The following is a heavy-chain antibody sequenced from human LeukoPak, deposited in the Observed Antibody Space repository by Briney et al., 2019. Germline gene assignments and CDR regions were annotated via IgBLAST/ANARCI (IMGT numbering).Heavy chain of an antibody. Sequence: SVTVSCKASGGTFSSYAISWVRQAPGQGLEWMGGIIPVFGTANYAQKFHGRVTITTHESTITTYMELSSLRSEDTAGYDCARALGECSGGRCCSNWFDPWGQGTLVTVSS. CDR1: GGTFSSYA. V-gene: IGHV1-69*05. J-gene: IGHJ5*02. D-gene: IGHD2-15*01. CDR2: IIPVFGTA. CDR3: ARALGECSGGRCCSNWFDP.